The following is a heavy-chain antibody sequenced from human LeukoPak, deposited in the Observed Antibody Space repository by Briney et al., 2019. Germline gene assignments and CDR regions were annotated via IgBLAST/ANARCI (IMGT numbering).Heavy chain of an antibody. D-gene: IGHD6-13*01. Sequence: GGSLRLSCAASGFTVSSNYLTWVRQAPGKGLEWVSVIHSGGSTYYADSVKGRFTISRDNSKNTLYLQMNSLRAEDTAVYYCARDREGSSSWYTGFDIWGQGTMVTVSS. CDR2: IHSGGST. V-gene: IGHV3-66*01. J-gene: IGHJ3*02. CDR1: GFTVSSNY. CDR3: ARDREGSSSWYTGFDI.